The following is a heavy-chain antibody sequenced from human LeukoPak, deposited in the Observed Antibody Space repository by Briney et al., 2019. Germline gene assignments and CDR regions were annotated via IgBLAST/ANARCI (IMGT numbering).Heavy chain of an antibody. J-gene: IGHJ6*03. V-gene: IGHV3-23*01. CDR3: AKNARSTLFLQGSYYYHYMDV. Sequence: GGSLRLSCAASGFTFSSYEMNWVRQAPGRGLEWVSAISGSGRSTYYADSVKGRFTISRGNSKNTLYLQMNSLRAEDTAVYYCAKNARSTLFLQGSYYYHYMDVWGKGTTVTISS. CDR2: ISGSGRST. CDR1: GFTFSSYE. D-gene: IGHD3-22*01.